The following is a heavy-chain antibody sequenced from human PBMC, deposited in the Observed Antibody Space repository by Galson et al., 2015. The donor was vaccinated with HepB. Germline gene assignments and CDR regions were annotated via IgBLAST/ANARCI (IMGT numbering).Heavy chain of an antibody. J-gene: IGHJ5*02. V-gene: IGHV1-2*04. CDR1: GYTFTGYY. CDR2: INPNSGGT. D-gene: IGHD2-15*01. CDR3: ARAGGYCRGGSCYFWFDP. Sequence: SVKVSCKASGYTFTGYYMHWVRQAPGQGLEWMGWINPNSGGTNYAQKFQGWVTTTRDTSTSTVYMELSSLRSEDTAVYYCARAGGYCRGGSCYFWFDPWGQGTLVTVSS.